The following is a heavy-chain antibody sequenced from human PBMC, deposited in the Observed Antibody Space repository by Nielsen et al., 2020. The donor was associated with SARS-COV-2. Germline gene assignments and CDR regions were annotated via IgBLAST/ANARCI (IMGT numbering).Heavy chain of an antibody. CDR3: ARHTVYSSTWFAFDI. CDR1: GYKFVDFG. J-gene: IGHJ3*02. V-gene: IGHV1-18*04. Sequence: ASVKVSCKASGYKFVDFGVIWWRQAPGQGLEWVGWIATYNGNTDYAQNLLGRVTLTTDTSTNTVYMELRSLRSDDTAVYYCARHTVYSSTWFAFDIWGQGTLVTVSS. CDR2: IATYNGNT. D-gene: IGHD6-13*01.